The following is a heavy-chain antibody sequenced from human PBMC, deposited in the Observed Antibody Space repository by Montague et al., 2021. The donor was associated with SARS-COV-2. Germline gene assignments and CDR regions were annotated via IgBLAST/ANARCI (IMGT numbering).Heavy chain of an antibody. CDR1: GGSISTYY. V-gene: IGHV4-4*09. Sequence: SETLSLTCAVSGGSISTYYWTWIRQSPGKGLEYIGYFAQSVASGASGSTNYHPSLRGRVTVSVDSSKNQVSLKMTSVTATDTGVYYCARGEGVVPAARFDFWGRGTLVTVSS. CDR2: FAQSVASGASGST. D-gene: IGHD3-16*01. CDR3: ARGEGVVPAARFDF. J-gene: IGHJ4*02.